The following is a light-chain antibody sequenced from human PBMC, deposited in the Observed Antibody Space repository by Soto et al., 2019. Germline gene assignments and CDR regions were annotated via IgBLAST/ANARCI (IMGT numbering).Light chain of an antibody. Sequence: EIVMTQSPATLSVSPGERATLSCRASQSVSSNLVWYQQKPGQAPRLLIYAASSRATGIPDRFSGSGSGTDFTLTISRLEPEDFAVYYCQQYGSSPLTFGGGTKVDIK. CDR1: QSVSSN. V-gene: IGKV3-20*01. CDR3: QQYGSSPLT. J-gene: IGKJ4*01. CDR2: AAS.